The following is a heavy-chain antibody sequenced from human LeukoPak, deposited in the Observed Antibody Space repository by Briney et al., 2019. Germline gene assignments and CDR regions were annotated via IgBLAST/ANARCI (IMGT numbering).Heavy chain of an antibody. Sequence: PSETLSLTCTVSGGSISSYYWSWIRQPPGKGLEWIGYIYYSGSTDYNPSLKSRVTISLDTSKNQFSLRLSSVTAADTAVYYCARDLGGGNSGGYYFDYWGQGTLVTVSS. V-gene: IGHV4-59*12. J-gene: IGHJ4*02. D-gene: IGHD4-23*01. CDR3: ARDLGGGNSGGYYFDY. CDR2: IYYSGST. CDR1: GGSISSYY.